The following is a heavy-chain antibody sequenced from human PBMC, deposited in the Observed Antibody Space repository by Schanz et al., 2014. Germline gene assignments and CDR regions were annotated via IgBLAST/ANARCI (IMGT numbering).Heavy chain of an antibody. Sequence: QVELVESGGGVVQPGRSLRLSCAASGFTFSRHAMHWVRQAAGKGLEWVAAITYDESNKYYAESVKGRFAISRDNSKDTLYLQMNSLRTEDTAVYYCAGDWASGRYYSDYWGQGTLVTVSS. J-gene: IGHJ4*02. CDR3: AGDWASGRYYSDY. V-gene: IGHV3-30*09. CDR1: GFTFSRHA. D-gene: IGHD1-26*01. CDR2: ITYDESNK.